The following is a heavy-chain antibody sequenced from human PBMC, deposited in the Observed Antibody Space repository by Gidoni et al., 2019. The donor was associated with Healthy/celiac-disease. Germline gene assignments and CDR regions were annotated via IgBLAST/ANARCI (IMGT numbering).Heavy chain of an antibody. Sequence: QVQLQESGPGLVKPSQTLSLTCTVSGGSISSGSYYWSWIRQPAGKGLEWIGRIYTSGSTNYNPSLKSRVTISVDTSKNQFSLKLSSVTAADTAVYYCARDLYSYGRYYYYGMDVWGQGTTVTVSS. V-gene: IGHV4-61*02. CDR3: ARDLYSYGRYYYYGMDV. CDR1: GGSISSGSYY. J-gene: IGHJ6*02. D-gene: IGHD5-18*01. CDR2: IYTSGST.